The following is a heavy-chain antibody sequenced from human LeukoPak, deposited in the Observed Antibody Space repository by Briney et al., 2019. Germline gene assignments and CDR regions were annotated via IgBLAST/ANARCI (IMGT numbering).Heavy chain of an antibody. V-gene: IGHV4-34*01. J-gene: IGHJ3*02. D-gene: IGHD5-24*01. CDR3: AGGRDDYNYDAFDI. Sequence: PSETLSLTCAVYGRSFSGYYWSWIRQPPGKGLEWIGEIKNSGSTNYNPSLKSRVTISGDPSKNQFSLKLSSGTAAAPAGYSFAGGRDDYNYDAFDIWGQGTMVTVSS. CDR2: IKNSGST. CDR1: GRSFSGYY.